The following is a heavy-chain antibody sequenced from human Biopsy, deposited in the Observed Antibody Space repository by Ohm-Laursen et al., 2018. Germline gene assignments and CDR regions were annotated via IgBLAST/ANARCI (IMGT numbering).Heavy chain of an antibody. V-gene: IGHV4-59*12. J-gene: IGHJ5*02. CDR3: ARFIVPSLHCSNGVCPIRWFDP. D-gene: IGHD2-2*01. CDR1: GDSISSYY. CDR2: VYYTGST. Sequence: SETLSLTCTVSGDSISSYYWSWIRQPPGKGLEWIGYVYYTGSTDYNPSLQSRVTISGDMSKKQFSLKLSGVTAADTAVYYCARFIVPSLHCSNGVCPIRWFDPWGQGTLVTVFS.